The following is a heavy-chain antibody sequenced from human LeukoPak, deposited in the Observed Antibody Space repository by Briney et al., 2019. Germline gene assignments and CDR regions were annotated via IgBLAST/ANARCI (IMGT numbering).Heavy chain of an antibody. J-gene: IGHJ4*02. CDR1: GGSISSYY. Sequence: SETLSLTCTVSGGSISSYYWSWLRQPPGKGLEWIGYIYYSGSTNYNPSLKSRVTISVDTSKNQFSLKLSSVTAADTAVYYCARHTHYSGYGTFDYWGQGTLVTVSS. D-gene: IGHD5-12*01. CDR3: ARHTHYSGYGTFDY. V-gene: IGHV4-59*08. CDR2: IYYSGST.